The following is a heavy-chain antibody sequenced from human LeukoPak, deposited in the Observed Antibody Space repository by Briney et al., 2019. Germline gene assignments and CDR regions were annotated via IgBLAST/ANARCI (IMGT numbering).Heavy chain of an antibody. CDR3: ATSYDYKVAPFAL. D-gene: IGHD5-12*01. CDR2: INTNGRT. Sequence: SETLSLTGAVAGGSSRDYRWGWIRQPPGKEREGIGHINTNGRTDYNPSLRSRLTFSVDTSRHQFSLKLSSVTAADTAMYYCATSYDYKVAPFALWGQGTLVTVYS. J-gene: IGHJ4*02. V-gene: IGHV4-4*09. CDR1: GGSSRDYR.